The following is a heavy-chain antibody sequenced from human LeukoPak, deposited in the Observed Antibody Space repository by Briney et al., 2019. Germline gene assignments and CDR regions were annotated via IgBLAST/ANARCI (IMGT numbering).Heavy chain of an antibody. D-gene: IGHD1-26*01. J-gene: IGHJ6*04. V-gene: IGHV4-59*01. CDR2: IYYRGNT. Sequence: SETLSLTCTVSGGSISGYFWSWIRQPPGEGLEWIGYIYYRGNTIYNLSLKSRATISLDTSKNLFSLELTSVTAADTAVYYCARHADNPAYREGLDVWGKGTTVTVFS. CDR1: GGSISGYF. CDR3: ARHADNPAYREGLDV.